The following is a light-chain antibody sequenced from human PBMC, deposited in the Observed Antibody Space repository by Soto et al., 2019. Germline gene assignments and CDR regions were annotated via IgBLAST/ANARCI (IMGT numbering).Light chain of an antibody. Sequence: QSVLTQPPSASGTPGQRVTISCSGSSSNIGSNSVYWYQQLPGTAPKLLIYSNNQRPSGVPDRFSGSKSGTSASLAISGLRYEDEADYYCAAWDDSLSVVFGGGTKVTVL. CDR2: SNN. CDR3: AAWDDSLSVV. V-gene: IGLV1-47*02. CDR1: SSNIGSNS. J-gene: IGLJ2*01.